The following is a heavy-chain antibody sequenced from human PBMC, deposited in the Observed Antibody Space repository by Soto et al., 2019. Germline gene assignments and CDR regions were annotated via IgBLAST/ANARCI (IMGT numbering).Heavy chain of an antibody. D-gene: IGHD4-17*01. CDR3: ARVLDYGDYGRFGAFDI. Sequence: PGGSLRLSCAASGFTFSSYGMHWVRQAPGKGLEWVAVIWYDGSNKYYADSVKGRFTISRDNSKNTLYLQMNSLRAEDTAVYYCARVLDYGDYGRFGAFDIWGQGTMVTVSS. CDR2: IWYDGSNK. CDR1: GFTFSSYG. V-gene: IGHV3-33*01. J-gene: IGHJ3*02.